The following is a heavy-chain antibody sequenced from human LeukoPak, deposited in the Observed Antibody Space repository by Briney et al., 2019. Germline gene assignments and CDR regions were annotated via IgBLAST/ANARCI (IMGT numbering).Heavy chain of an antibody. CDR1: GFTFSSYS. V-gene: IGHV3-21*01. D-gene: IGHD3-22*01. CDR2: ISSSSSNI. J-gene: IGHJ4*02. Sequence: GGSLRLSCAASGFTFSSYSMNWVRQAPGKGLEWVSSISSSSSNIYYADSVKGRFTISRDNAKNTLYLQMNSLRAEDTAVYYCVRGAHYDTSGYYYWGQGTLVTVSS. CDR3: VRGAHYDTSGYYY.